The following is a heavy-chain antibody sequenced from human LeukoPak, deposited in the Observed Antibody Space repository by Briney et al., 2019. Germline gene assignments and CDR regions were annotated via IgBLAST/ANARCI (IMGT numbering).Heavy chain of an antibody. Sequence: ASVKVSCKASGYTVTSYGISWVRQAPGQGLEWMGWISAYNGNTNYAQKLQGRVTMITDTSTSTAYMELRSLRSDDTAVYYCASRGGYSYGGEPFDYWGQGTLVTVSS. CDR2: ISAYNGNT. J-gene: IGHJ4*02. CDR1: GYTVTSYG. CDR3: ASRGGYSYGGEPFDY. V-gene: IGHV1-18*01. D-gene: IGHD5-18*01.